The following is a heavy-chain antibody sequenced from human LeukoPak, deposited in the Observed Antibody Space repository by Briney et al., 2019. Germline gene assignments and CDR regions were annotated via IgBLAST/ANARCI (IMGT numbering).Heavy chain of an antibody. CDR1: GGSISSYY. V-gene: IGHV4-59*08. J-gene: IGHJ4*02. CDR3: ARHSGGYSSSTYFDY. D-gene: IGHD6-13*01. CDR2: IYYSGST. Sequence: SETLSLTCTVSGGSISSYYWSWIRQPPGKGLEWIGYIYYSGSTNYNPSLKSRATISVDTSKNQFSLKLSSVTAADTAVYYCARHSGGYSSSTYFDYWGQGTLVTVSS.